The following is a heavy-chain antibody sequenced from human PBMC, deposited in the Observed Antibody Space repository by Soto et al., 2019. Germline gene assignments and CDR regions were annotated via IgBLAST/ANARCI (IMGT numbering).Heavy chain of an antibody. V-gene: IGHV4-39*01. Sequence: QLQLQESGPGLVKPSETLSLTCTVSGGSISSSSYYWGWIRQPPGKGLEWIGSIYYSGSTYYNPSRTSRVTISVDTSKNQFSLKLSSVTAADTAVYYGARLRPPNYYGSGSFYYGMDVWGQGTTVTVSS. CDR2: IYYSGST. CDR3: ARLRPPNYYGSGSFYYGMDV. CDR1: GGSISSSSYY. D-gene: IGHD3-10*01. J-gene: IGHJ6*02.